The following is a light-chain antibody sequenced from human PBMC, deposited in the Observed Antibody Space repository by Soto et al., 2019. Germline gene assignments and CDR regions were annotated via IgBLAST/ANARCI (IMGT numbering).Light chain of an antibody. J-gene: IGLJ1*01. CDR3: AAWDASLSGYV. Sequence: QSVLTQPPSASGTPGQRVTISCSGSSSNIGSDYVYWYQQLPGTAPKLLIYSNDQRPSGVPDRFSGSKSGTSASLAISGLRSEDEADYYCAAWDASLSGYVFGTGTKVTLL. CDR1: SSNIGSDY. V-gene: IGLV1-47*02. CDR2: SND.